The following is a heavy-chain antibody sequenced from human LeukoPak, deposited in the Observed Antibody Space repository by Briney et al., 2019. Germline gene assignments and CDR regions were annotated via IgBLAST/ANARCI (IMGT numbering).Heavy chain of an antibody. J-gene: IGHJ6*03. D-gene: IGHD6-19*01. CDR3: ARDSIAVAGSYYYYYYMDV. CDR2: ISSSGSGSTI. V-gene: IGHV3-11*04. CDR1: ALTFSDYY. Sequence: PGGSLRLSCAASALTFSDYYMSWIRQAPGKGLEWVSYISSSGSGSTIYYADSVEGRFTISRDNAKNSLYLQMNSLRAEDTAVYYCARDSIAVAGSYYYYYYMDVWGKGTTVTVSS.